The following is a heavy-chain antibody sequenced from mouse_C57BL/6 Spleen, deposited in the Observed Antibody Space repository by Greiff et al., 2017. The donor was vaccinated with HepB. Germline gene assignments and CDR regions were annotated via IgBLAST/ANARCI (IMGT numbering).Heavy chain of an antibody. V-gene: IGHV1-18*01. CDR3: ARWRDYDGYWYFDV. D-gene: IGHD2-4*01. J-gene: IGHJ1*03. Sequence: VQLKQSGPELVKPGASVKIPCKASGYTFTDYNMDWVKQSHGKSLEWIGDINPNNGGTIYNQKFKGKATLTVDKSSSTAYMELRSLTSEDTAVYYCARWRDYDGYWYFDVWGTGTTVTVSS. CDR2: INPNNGGT. CDR1: GYTFTDYN.